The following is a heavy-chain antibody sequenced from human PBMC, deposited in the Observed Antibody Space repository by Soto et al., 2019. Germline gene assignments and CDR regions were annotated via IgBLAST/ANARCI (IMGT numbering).Heavy chain of an antibody. CDR2: ISAYNGNT. CDR1: VYTFTSYG. D-gene: IGHD1-26*01. V-gene: IGHV1-18*01. CDR3: ARDFRLVGATTFEY. Sequence: GASVTVSCKASVYTFTSYGISWVRQAPGQGLEWMGWISAYNGNTNYAQKLQGRVTMTTDTSTSTAYMELRSLRSDDTAVYYCARDFRLVGATTFEYWGQGTLVTVSS. J-gene: IGHJ4*02.